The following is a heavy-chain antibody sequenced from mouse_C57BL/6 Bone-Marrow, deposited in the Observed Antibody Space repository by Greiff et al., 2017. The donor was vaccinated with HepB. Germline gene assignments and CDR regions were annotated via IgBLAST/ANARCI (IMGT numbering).Heavy chain of an antibody. Sequence: QVQLQQSGAELARPGASVKMSCKASGYTFTSYTMHWVKQRPGQGLEWIGYINPSSGYTKYNQKFKDKATLTADKSSSTAYMQLSRLTSEDSAVYDGARNVVKGFADWGQGTLVTVSA. CDR1: GYTFTSYT. D-gene: IGHD2-2*01. V-gene: IGHV1-4*01. CDR3: ARNVVKGFAD. J-gene: IGHJ3*01. CDR2: INPSSGYT.